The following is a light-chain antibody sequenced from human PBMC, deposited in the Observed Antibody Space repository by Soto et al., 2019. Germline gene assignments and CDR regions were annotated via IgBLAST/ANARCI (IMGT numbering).Light chain of an antibody. V-gene: IGKV3-15*01. J-gene: IGKJ1*01. CDR2: DAS. Sequence: IVMTQSPATLSVSPGERVTLSCRASQSVSTNLAWYQQTRGQAPRLLMFDASTRANGITARCSGSGSGTEFTLTISSLGPEDCAVYYCQQRSNWPWTFGQGTKVDIK. CDR3: QQRSNWPWT. CDR1: QSVSTN.